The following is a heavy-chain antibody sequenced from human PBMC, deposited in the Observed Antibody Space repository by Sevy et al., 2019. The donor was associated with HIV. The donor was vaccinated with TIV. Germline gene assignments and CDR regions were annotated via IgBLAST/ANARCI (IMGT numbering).Heavy chain of an antibody. J-gene: IGHJ4*02. CDR1: GFTFSSYW. CDR2: INSDGSST. CDR3: VREHDSSSWSSFHY. D-gene: IGHD6-13*01. V-gene: IGHV3-74*01. Sequence: GGSLRLSCAASGFTFSSYWVDCVRQAPGKGLAWVSRINSDGSSTSYADSVKGRFTISRDNAKNTLYLQMNSLRAEDTAVYYCVREHDSSSWSSFHYWGQGTLVTVSS.